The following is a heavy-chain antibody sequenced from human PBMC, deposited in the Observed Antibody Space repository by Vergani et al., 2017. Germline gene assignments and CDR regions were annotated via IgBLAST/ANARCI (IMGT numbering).Heavy chain of an antibody. CDR1: GFTFSNAW. D-gene: IGHD2-2*02. CDR3: TTVGYCSSTSCYTDPYYYYYMDV. Sequence: VQLVESGGGLVKPGGSLRLSCAASGFTFSNAWMNWVRQAPGKGLEWVGRIKSKTDGGTTDYAAPVKGGFTISRDDSKNTLYLQMNSLKTEDTAVYYCTTVGYCSSTSCYTDPYYYYYMDVWGKGTTVTVSS. J-gene: IGHJ6*03. CDR2: IKSKTDGGTT. V-gene: IGHV3-15*07.